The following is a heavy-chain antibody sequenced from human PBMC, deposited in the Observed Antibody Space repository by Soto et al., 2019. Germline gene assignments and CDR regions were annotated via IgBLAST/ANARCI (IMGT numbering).Heavy chain of an antibody. Sequence: LSLTCAASGFTFSSYGMHWVRQAPGKGLEWVAVIWYDGSNKYYADSVKGRFTISRDNSKNTLYLQMNSLRAEDTAVYYCARDQRSSLWFGERWFDPWGQGTLVTVSS. D-gene: IGHD3-10*01. CDR2: IWYDGSNK. J-gene: IGHJ5*02. V-gene: IGHV3-33*01. CDR3: ARDQRSSLWFGERWFDP. CDR1: GFTFSSYG.